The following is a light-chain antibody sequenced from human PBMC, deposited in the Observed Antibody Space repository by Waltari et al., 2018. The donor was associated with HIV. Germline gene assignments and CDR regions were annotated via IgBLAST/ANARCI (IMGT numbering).Light chain of an antibody. V-gene: IGKV3-15*01. Sequence: EVVMRQSPATLSVSPGERATLSCRASQSVNSNLAWFQQKPGQAPRLLIYGASTRATGIPARFSGSGSGTEFTLTISSLQSEDFTVYYCQQYNNWPRTFGQGTKVEIK. CDR2: GAS. CDR3: QQYNNWPRT. J-gene: IGKJ1*01. CDR1: QSVNSN.